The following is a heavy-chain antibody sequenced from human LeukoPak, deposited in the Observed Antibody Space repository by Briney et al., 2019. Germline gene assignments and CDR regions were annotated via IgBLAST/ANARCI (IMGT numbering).Heavy chain of an antibody. V-gene: IGHV1-8*01. CDR2: MNPNSGNT. Sequence: ASVKVSCKASGYTFTSYDINWVRQATGQGLEWMGWMNPNSGNTGYAQKFQGRVTMTRNTSISTAYMELSSLRSEDTAVYYCARGRCSSTSCYLDAFDIWGQGTMVTVSS. D-gene: IGHD2-2*01. J-gene: IGHJ3*02. CDR1: GYTFTSYD. CDR3: ARGRCSSTSCYLDAFDI.